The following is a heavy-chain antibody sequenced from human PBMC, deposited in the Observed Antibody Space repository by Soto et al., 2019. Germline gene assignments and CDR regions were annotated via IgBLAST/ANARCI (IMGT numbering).Heavy chain of an antibody. CDR2: ISYDGSNK. CDR3: ANVRDSSGWWDKNWFDP. J-gene: IGHJ5*02. Sequence: PGGSLRLSCAASGFTFSSYGMHWVRQALGKGLEWVAVISYDGSNKYYADSVKGRFTISRDNSKNTLYLQMNSLRAEDTAVYYCANVRDSSGWWDKNWFDPCGQRTLFTVSS. CDR1: GFTFSSYG. D-gene: IGHD6-19*01. V-gene: IGHV3-30*18.